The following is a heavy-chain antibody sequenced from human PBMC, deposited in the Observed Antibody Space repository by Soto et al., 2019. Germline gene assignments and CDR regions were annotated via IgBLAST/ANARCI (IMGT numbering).Heavy chain of an antibody. CDR3: VRTSHYGSGTWNFDF. Sequence: GGSLRLSCAGSGFTLSDNYMDWVRQAPGKGLEWVGRTRNKANRYTTEYAASVKGRFTVSRDESMNSLHLQMNSLKAEDTAVYYCVRTSHYGSGTWNFDFWGQGTVVTVSS. D-gene: IGHD3-10*01. CDR2: TRNKANRYTT. V-gene: IGHV3-72*01. J-gene: IGHJ4*02. CDR1: GFTLSDNY.